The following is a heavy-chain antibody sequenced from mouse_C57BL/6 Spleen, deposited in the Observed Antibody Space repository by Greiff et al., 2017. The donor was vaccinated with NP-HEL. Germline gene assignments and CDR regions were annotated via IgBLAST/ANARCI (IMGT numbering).Heavy chain of an antibody. Sequence: QVQLQQPGAELVRPGTSVKLSCKASGYTFTSYWMHWVKQRPGQGLEWIGVIDPSDSYTNYNQKFKGKATLTVDTSSSTAYMQLNSLTSDDSAVYYCARRGHSYDSSYDYCAMDYWGQGTTVTVSS. CDR1: GYTFTSYW. V-gene: IGHV1-59*01. CDR2: IDPSDSYT. J-gene: IGHJ4*01. CDR3: ARRGHSYDSSYDYCAMDY. D-gene: IGHD1-1*01.